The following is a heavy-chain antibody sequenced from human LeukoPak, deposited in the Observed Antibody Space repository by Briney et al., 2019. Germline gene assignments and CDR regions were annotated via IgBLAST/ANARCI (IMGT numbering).Heavy chain of an antibody. V-gene: IGHV3-20*01. CDR3: ARRGSGYTEPIDY. CDR1: GFTFSSYA. J-gene: IGHJ4*02. Sequence: PGGSLRLSCAASGFTFSSYAMSWVRQSPGKGLEWVSGINWNGGSTYYADSVKGRFTISRDNAKNSLDLQMNSLRVEDTAVYHCARRGSGYTEPIDYWGQGTLVTVSS. CDR2: INWNGGST. D-gene: IGHD5-12*01.